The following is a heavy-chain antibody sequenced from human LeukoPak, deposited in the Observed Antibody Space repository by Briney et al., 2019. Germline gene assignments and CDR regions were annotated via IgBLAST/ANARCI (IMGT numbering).Heavy chain of an antibody. J-gene: IGHJ4*02. CDR1: GGSFSGSY. Sequence: PSETLSLTCAVYGGSFSGSYWSWIRQPPGKGLEWIGEINHSGSTNYNPTLKSRVTISVDTSKNQFSLKLSSVTAADTAVYYCAGRVQICSSRSVYCVYYWGQGNLVTVSS. V-gene: IGHV4-34*01. CDR2: INHSGST. D-gene: IGHD6-13*01. CDR3: AGRVQICSSRSVYCVYY.